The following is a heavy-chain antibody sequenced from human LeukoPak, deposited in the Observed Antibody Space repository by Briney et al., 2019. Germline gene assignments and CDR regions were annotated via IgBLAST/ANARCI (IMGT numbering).Heavy chain of an antibody. V-gene: IGHV3-7*01. J-gene: IGHJ4*02. D-gene: IGHD5-12*01. CDR2: IKQDGSEK. CDR3: ARDGGHSGYDLLDY. CDR1: GLTFSSYW. Sequence: GGSLRLSCAASGLTFSSYWMTWVRQAPGKGLDWVANIKQDGSEKYYVDSVKGRFTISRDNAKNSLYLQMNSLRAEDTAVYYCARDGGHSGYDLLDYWGQGTLVTVSS.